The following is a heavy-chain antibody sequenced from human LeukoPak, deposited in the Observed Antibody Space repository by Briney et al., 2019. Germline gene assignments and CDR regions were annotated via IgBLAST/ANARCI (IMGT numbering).Heavy chain of an antibody. V-gene: IGHV1-2*02. Sequence: ASVKVSCKASGYTFTGYYMHWVRQAPGQGLEWMGWINPNSGGTNYAQKFQGRVTMTRDTSISTAYMELSRLRSDDTAVYCCARGGEGLRYFDWLLHSHFDYWGQGTLVTVSS. CDR1: GYTFTGYY. CDR3: ARGGEGLRYFDWLLHSHFDY. J-gene: IGHJ4*02. CDR2: INPNSGGT. D-gene: IGHD3-9*01.